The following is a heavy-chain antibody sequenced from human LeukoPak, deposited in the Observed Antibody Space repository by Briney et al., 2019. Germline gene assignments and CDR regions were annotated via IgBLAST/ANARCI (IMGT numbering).Heavy chain of an antibody. V-gene: IGHV3-23*01. J-gene: IGHJ4*02. CDR1: GFTFNTYA. Sequence: GGSLRLSCAASGFTFNTYAMSWVRQAPGKGLEWFSGIRSSGDTTYYADSVKGRFTISRDNSNNTLYLQMNSLRPEDTAVYYCAKEVRESAWFYFDYWGQGTLVTVSS. D-gene: IGHD3-10*01. CDR2: IRSSGDTT. CDR3: AKEVRESAWFYFDY.